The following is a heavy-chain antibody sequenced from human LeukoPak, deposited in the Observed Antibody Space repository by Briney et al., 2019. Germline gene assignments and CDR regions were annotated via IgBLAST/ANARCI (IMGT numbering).Heavy chain of an antibody. Sequence: SETLSLTCTVSGGSISPYYWTWLRQPPGQGLEYIVYIYYTGTTDYSPSLKSRVTIPVDISKNQFSLNLNSVTSADTALYYCTIGGPGTPMAGAYWGQGTLVTVSS. J-gene: IGHJ4*02. CDR2: IYYTGTT. CDR3: TIGGPGTPMAGAY. V-gene: IGHV4-59*01. D-gene: IGHD5-18*01. CDR1: GGSISPYY.